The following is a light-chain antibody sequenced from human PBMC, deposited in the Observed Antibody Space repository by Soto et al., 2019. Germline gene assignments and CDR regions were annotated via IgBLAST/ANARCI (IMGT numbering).Light chain of an antibody. CDR3: QQYNGYATWT. CDR1: RSISNY. V-gene: IGKV3-11*01. Sequence: EIVLTQSPGTQCLSPGEGATLSCRASRSISNYLAWYQQKHGQAPRLLIYDAPNRATGIPARFSGSGSGTEFTLTISSLQPDDFATYNCQQYNGYATWTFGQGTKVDI. J-gene: IGKJ1*01. CDR2: DAP.